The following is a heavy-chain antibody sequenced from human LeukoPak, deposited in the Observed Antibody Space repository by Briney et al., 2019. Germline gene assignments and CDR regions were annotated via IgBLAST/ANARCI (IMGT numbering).Heavy chain of an antibody. Sequence: GGSLRLSCAASGFTFSSYWMSWVRQAPGKGLEWVPNTKQDGSEQYSVDSVKGRFTISRDNAKNSLYLQMNSLRAEDTAVYYCARSEYYYDSSGYYYFDYWGQGTLVTVSS. D-gene: IGHD3-22*01. CDR2: TKQDGSEQ. CDR3: ARSEYYYDSSGYYYFDY. V-gene: IGHV3-7*01. J-gene: IGHJ4*02. CDR1: GFTFSSYW.